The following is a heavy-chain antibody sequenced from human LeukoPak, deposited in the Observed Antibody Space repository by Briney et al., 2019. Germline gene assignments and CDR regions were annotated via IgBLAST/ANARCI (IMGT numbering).Heavy chain of an antibody. D-gene: IGHD3-10*01. V-gene: IGHV3-15*01. CDR3: TTDLGLTMIRGVIVY. CDR2: IKSKGDGETT. Sequence: TGGSLRLSCAAFGFTFTNAWMTWVRQAPGKGLEWVGRIKSKGDGETTDYAAPVKGRFSMSRDDSKATMYLQMYSLEAEDTAVYYCTTDLGLTMIRGVIVYWGQGALVTVSS. CDR1: GFTFTNAW. J-gene: IGHJ4*02.